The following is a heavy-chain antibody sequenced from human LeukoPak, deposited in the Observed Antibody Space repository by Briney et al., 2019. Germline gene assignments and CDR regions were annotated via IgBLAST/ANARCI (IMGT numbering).Heavy chain of an antibody. CDR1: GIXVSSTY. V-gene: IGHV3-66*01. J-gene: IGHJ4*02. CDR3: ASYSLGRQIYFFDY. Sequence: PGGSLRLSCAASGIXVSSTYISWVRQAPGKGLEWVSIIYSGGNTNYADSVRGRFSISRDNSKNTLYLQMNSLRAEDTAVYYCASYSLGRQIYFFDYWGQGTLVTVSS. CDR2: IYSGGNT. D-gene: IGHD6-13*01.